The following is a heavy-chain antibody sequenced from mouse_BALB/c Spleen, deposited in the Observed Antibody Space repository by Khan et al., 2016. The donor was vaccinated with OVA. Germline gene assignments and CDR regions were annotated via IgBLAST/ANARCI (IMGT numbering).Heavy chain of an antibody. D-gene: IGHD1-1*02. CDR1: GYSITSDYV. J-gene: IGHJ4*01. Sequence: EVQLVESGPGLVNPSQSLSLTCTVTGYSITSDYVWNWIRQFPGNKLEWMGYINYSGSTNYNPALKSRISITRDTSKNQFFLQLNYVTTEDTATNYCARGGSRYNYAMDYWGQGTSVTVSS. V-gene: IGHV3-2*02. CDR3: ARGGSRYNYAMDY. CDR2: INYSGST.